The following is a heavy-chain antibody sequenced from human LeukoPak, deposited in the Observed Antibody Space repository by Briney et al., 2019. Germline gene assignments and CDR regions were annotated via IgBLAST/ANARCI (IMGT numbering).Heavy chain of an antibody. J-gene: IGHJ4*02. CDR3: ARHYYGSGTLFDY. Sequence: ASETLSLTCTVSGGSISSYYWSWIRQPPGKGLEWIGYIYYSGSTNYNPTLKSRVTISVDTSKNQFSLKLSSVTAADTAVYYCARHYYGSGTLFDYWGQGTLVTVSS. D-gene: IGHD3-10*01. CDR1: GGSISSYY. V-gene: IGHV4-59*08. CDR2: IYYSGST.